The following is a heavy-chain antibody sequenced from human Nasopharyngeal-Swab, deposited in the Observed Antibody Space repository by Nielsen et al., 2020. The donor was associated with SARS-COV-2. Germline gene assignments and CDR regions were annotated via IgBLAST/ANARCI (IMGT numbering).Heavy chain of an antibody. Sequence: GESLKISCAASGFTFSSYAMSWVCQASGKGLEWVSAISGSGGSTYYADSVKGRFTISRDNSKNTLYLQMNSLRAEDTAVYYCAKDPRIAVAGTAWFDPWGQGTLVTVSS. V-gene: IGHV3-23*01. CDR1: GFTFSSYA. CDR3: AKDPRIAVAGTAWFDP. D-gene: IGHD6-19*01. J-gene: IGHJ5*02. CDR2: ISGSGGST.